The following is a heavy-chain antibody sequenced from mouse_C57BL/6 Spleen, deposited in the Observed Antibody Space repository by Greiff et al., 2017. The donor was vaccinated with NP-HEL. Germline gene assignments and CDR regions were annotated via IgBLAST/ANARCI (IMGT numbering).Heavy chain of an antibody. Sequence: EVKLVESEGGLVQPGSSMKLSCTASGFTFSDYYMAWVRQVPEKGLEWVANINYDGSSTYYLDSLKSRFIISRDNAKNILYLQMSSLKSEDTATYYCASLDYGSSYFDYWGQGTTLTVSS. D-gene: IGHD1-1*01. CDR1: GFTFSDYY. CDR3: ASLDYGSSYFDY. CDR2: INYDGSST. J-gene: IGHJ2*01. V-gene: IGHV5-16*01.